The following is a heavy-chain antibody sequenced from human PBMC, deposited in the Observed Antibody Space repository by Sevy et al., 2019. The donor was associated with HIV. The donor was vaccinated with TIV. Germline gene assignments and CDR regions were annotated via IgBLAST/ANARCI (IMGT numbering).Heavy chain of an antibody. D-gene: IGHD6-6*01. CDR2: FYYSWRT. J-gene: IGHJ4*02. CDR1: GDSISGYY. V-gene: IGHV4-59*01. Sequence: SETLSLTCTVSGDSISGYYWSWIRQPPGKGLEWIGYFYYSWRTNYSPSLKSRATISVDTSKNQISLTLTSVTAADTAIYYCANGISARLDYWGQGTLVTVSS. CDR3: ANGISARLDY.